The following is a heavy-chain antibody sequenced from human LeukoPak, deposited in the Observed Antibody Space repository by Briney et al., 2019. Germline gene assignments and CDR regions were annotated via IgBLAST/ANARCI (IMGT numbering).Heavy chain of an antibody. J-gene: IGHJ4*02. V-gene: IGHV3-23*01. Sequence: PGGSLRLSCAASGFTFSSYAMSWVRQAPGTGLEWVSAISGSGGSTYYADSVKGRFTISRDNSKNTLYLQMNSLRAEDTAVYYCAKDYNYYDSSGYYNYFDYWGQGTLVTVSS. CDR2: ISGSGGST. CDR1: GFTFSSYA. D-gene: IGHD3-22*01. CDR3: AKDYNYYDSSGYYNYFDY.